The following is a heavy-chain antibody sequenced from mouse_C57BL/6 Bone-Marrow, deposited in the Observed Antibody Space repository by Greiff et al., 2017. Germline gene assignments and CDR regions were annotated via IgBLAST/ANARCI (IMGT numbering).Heavy chain of an antibody. J-gene: IGHJ2*01. Sequence: QVQLQQSGAELVKPGASVTISCKASGYAFSSYWMNWVKQRPGKGLEWIGQIYPGDGDTNYNGKFKGKATLTADKSSSTAYMQLSSLTSEDSAVYFCATRYYGSREYFDYGGQGTTLTVSS. CDR1: GYAFSSYW. CDR2: IYPGDGDT. D-gene: IGHD1-1*01. V-gene: IGHV1-80*01. CDR3: ATRYYGSREYFDY.